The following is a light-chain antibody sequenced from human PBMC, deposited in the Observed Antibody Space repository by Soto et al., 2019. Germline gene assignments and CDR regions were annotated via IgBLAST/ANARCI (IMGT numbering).Light chain of an antibody. V-gene: IGKV1-39*01. CDR3: QQSYRTPPIT. Sequence: DIQMTQSPSSLSASVGDRVTITFRASQSMSSYLNCYQQKPGKAPKLLIYAASSLQSGVPSRFSGSGSGTDFTLTISSLQPEDFATYYCQQSYRTPPITFGQGTRLEIK. CDR2: AAS. CDR1: QSMSSY. J-gene: IGKJ5*01.